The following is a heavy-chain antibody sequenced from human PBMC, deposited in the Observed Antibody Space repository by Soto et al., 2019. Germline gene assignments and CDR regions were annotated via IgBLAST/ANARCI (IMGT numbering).Heavy chain of an antibody. CDR2: ISYDGSNK. V-gene: IGHV3-30-3*01. D-gene: IGHD5-18*01. J-gene: IGHJ4*02. CDR3: AREEIQLWLPYFDY. Sequence: VQLVESGGGVVQPGRSLRLSCAASGFTFSSYAMHWVRQAPGKGLEWVAVISYDGSNKYYADSVKGRFTISRDNSKNTLYLQMNSLRAEDTAVYYCAREEIQLWLPYFDYWGQGTLVTVSS. CDR1: GFTFSSYA.